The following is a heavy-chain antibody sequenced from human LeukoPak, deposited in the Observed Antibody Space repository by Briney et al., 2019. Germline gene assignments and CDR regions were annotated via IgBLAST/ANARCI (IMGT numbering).Heavy chain of an antibody. J-gene: IGHJ5*02. CDR3: TKGVRSGTYYNCFDP. D-gene: IGHD1-26*01. CDR2: ISGDGDST. CDR1: GFTLNDYA. Sequence: GGSLRLSCVVSGFTLNDYALHWVRQAPGKGLEWISLISGDGDSTYYADSVKGRFTISRDNSKNSLYLQMSSLRAEDTALYYCTKGVRSGTYYNCFDPWGQGTLVTVPS. V-gene: IGHV3-43*02.